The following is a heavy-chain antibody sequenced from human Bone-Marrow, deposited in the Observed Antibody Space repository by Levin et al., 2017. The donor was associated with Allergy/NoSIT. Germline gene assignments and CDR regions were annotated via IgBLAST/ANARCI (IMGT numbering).Heavy chain of an antibody. CDR3: ARGGYSYGHRVVLFDY. CDR1: GGSLTNSY. D-gene: IGHD5-18*01. V-gene: IGHV4-34*01. Sequence: QSQTLSLTCAVSGGSLTNSYWSWVRQPPGKGLEWIGEVNHSGSTNYNPSLKSRVTISVDMSKSQFSLNLNSVTAADTAVYFCARGGYSYGHRVVLFDYWGHGSLVTVS. CDR2: VNHSGST. J-gene: IGHJ4*01.